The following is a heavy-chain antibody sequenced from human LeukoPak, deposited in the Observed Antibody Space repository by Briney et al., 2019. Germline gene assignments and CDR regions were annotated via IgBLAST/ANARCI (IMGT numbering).Heavy chain of an antibody. Sequence: PGGSLRLSCAASGFTFGNYWMHWVRQVPGKGLVWVSRINSDGSSTSYADSVKGRFTISRDNAKHTLYLETNSLRAEDTAVYYCARVGFSYGYDYWGQGTLVTVSS. D-gene: IGHD5-18*01. CDR2: INSDGSST. V-gene: IGHV3-74*01. CDR1: GFTFGNYW. J-gene: IGHJ4*02. CDR3: ARVGFSYGYDY.